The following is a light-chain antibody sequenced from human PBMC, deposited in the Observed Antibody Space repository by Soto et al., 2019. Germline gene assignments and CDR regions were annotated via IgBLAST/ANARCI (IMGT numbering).Light chain of an antibody. J-gene: IGKJ5*01. CDR2: GTS. V-gene: IGKV3D-20*02. CDR3: QQRSNWPIT. CDR1: QSISNNH. Sequence: EIVLTQSPGTLSLSPGDRATLSCRASQSISNNHLAWYQQKPGQAPRLLIHGTSNRATGIPGRFSGSGSGTGFTLTISSLEPEDFAVYYCQQRSNWPITFGQGTRLEIK.